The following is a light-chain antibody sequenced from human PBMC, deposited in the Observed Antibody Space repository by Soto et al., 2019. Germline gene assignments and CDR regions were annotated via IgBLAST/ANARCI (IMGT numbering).Light chain of an antibody. CDR3: QQYNNWPRT. CDR1: QSVSSN. Sequence: EIVMTQSPATLSVSPGERATLSCRASQSVSSNLAWYQQKPGQSPRLLIYAASTRATGIPARFSGSGSGTDFTLTISSLQSEDFAVYYCQQYNNWPRTFGPGTKV. CDR2: AAS. J-gene: IGKJ1*01. V-gene: IGKV3D-15*01.